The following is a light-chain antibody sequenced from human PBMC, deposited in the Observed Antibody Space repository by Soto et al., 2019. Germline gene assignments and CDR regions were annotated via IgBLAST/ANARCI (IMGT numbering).Light chain of an antibody. CDR3: QQYNSYST. CDR2: DAS. V-gene: IGKV1-5*01. Sequence: DIQMTQSPSTLSASVGDRVTITCRASQSISSWLAWYQQKPGKAPKLLIYDASSLESGVPSRFNGSGSGTEFTLPLSSLQPDDFATYYCQQYNSYSTFGPGTKVDIK. J-gene: IGKJ3*01. CDR1: QSISSW.